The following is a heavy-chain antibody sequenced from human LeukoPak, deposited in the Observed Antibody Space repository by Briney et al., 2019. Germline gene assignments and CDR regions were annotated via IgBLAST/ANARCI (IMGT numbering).Heavy chain of an antibody. CDR2: ISGSGGST. D-gene: IGHD3-22*01. Sequence: PGGSLRLSCAASGFTFSSYAMSWVRQAPGKGLEWVSAISGSGGSTYYADSVKGRFTISRDNPKNTLYLQMNSLRAEDTAVYYCAKDSGTYYYDSRGYYYWGQGTLVTVSS. CDR3: AKDSGTYYYDSRGYYY. V-gene: IGHV3-23*01. CDR1: GFTFSSYA. J-gene: IGHJ4*02.